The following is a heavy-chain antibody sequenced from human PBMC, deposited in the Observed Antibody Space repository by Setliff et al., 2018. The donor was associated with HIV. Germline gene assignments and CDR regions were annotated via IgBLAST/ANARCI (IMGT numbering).Heavy chain of an antibody. CDR1: DGSRSGIH. CDR2: INFGGGT. J-gene: IGHJ3*02. Sequence: SETLSLTCAVFDGSRSGIHWSWIRQPPGKGLEWIAEINFGGGTNHNPSLKSRVTISVDTSKSHVSLMLRSVTAADTAVYYCARAGNYGAVDGFDIWGQGTMVTVSS. D-gene: IGHD1-7*01. V-gene: IGHV4-34*01. CDR3: ARAGNYGAVDGFDI.